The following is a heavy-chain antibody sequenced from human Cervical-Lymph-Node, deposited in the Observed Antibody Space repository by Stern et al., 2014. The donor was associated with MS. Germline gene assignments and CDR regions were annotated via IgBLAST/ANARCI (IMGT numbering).Heavy chain of an antibody. CDR1: GYTFTAVF. CDR2: LNPNSDDP. Sequence: VQLVESGTKLQKPGASVRVSCKASGYTFTAVFIHWVRQVPGQGLEWMGRLNPNSDDPTYAQNFQDRVTLTRDTSIGTAYLELSRLTSADTAVYYCAREATRIVVGIDYWGQGTQVTVSS. J-gene: IGHJ4*02. CDR3: AREATRIVVGIDY. V-gene: IGHV1-2*06. D-gene: IGHD3-22*01.